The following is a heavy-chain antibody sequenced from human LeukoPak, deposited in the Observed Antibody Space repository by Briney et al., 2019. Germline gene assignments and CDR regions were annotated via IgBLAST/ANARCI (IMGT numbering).Heavy chain of an antibody. CDR3: ARDPVVVAATYFDY. Sequence: SETLSLTCAVYSGSFSGYYWSWIRQPPGKGLEWIGEINHSGSTNYNPSLKSRVTISVDTSKNQFSLKLSPVTAADTAVYYCARDPVVVAATYFDYWGQGTLVTVSS. J-gene: IGHJ4*02. V-gene: IGHV4-34*01. CDR1: SGSFSGYY. D-gene: IGHD2-15*01. CDR2: INHSGST.